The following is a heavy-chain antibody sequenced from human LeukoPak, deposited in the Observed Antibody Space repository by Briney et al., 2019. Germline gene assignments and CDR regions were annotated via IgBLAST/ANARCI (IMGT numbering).Heavy chain of an antibody. CDR2: ISSSSSYT. J-gene: IGHJ4*02. CDR1: GFTFSDYY. CDR3: ASGPLPYHFFDY. V-gene: IGHV3-11*03. Sequence: GGSLRLSCAASGFTFSDYYMSWIRQAPGKGLEWVSYISSSSSYTNYADSVKGRFTISRDNAKNSLYLQMNSLRAEDTAVYYCASGPLPYHFFDYWGQGTLVTVSS.